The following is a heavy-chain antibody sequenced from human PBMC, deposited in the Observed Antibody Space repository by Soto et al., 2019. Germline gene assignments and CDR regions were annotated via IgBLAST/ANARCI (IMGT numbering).Heavy chain of an antibody. J-gene: IGHJ6*02. CDR2: ISYDGSNK. CDR3: ANPHCRSAGYYPYYYYYYGMDV. D-gene: IGHD2-2*01. CDR1: GFTFSSYG. V-gene: IGHV3-30*18. Sequence: QVQLVESGGGVVQPGRSLRLSCAASGFTFSSYGMHWVRQAPGKGLEWVAVISYDGSNKYYADSVKGRLTISRDNSKNTLYMQMSISRAEDTAVYYCANPHCRSAGYYPYYYYYYGMDVWGQGTTVTVSS.